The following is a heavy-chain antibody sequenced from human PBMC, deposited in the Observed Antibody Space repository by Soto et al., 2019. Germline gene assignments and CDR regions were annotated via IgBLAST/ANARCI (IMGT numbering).Heavy chain of an antibody. CDR3: ARFYIGTYYFDY. CDR1: GGSISSGGYY. D-gene: IGHD1-7*01. Sequence: SETLSLTCTVSGGSISSGGYYWSWIRQHPGKGLEWIGYIYYSGSTYYNPSLKSRVNISVDTSKNQFSLKLSSVTAADTAVYYCARFYIGTYYFDYWGQGTLVTVSS. CDR2: IYYSGST. V-gene: IGHV4-31*03. J-gene: IGHJ4*02.